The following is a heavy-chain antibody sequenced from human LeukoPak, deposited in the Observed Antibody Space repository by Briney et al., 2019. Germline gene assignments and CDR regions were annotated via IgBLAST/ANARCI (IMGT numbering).Heavy chain of an antibody. Sequence: SETLSLTCTVSGGSISSGSYFWSWIRQPAGKGLEWIGRIYTSGSTNYNPSLKSRVTISLDTSKNQFSLKLSSVTAADTAVYYCARERTSYYMDVWGKGTTVTVSS. CDR3: ARERTSYYMDV. CDR1: GGSISSGSYF. V-gene: IGHV4-61*02. J-gene: IGHJ6*03. CDR2: IYTSGST.